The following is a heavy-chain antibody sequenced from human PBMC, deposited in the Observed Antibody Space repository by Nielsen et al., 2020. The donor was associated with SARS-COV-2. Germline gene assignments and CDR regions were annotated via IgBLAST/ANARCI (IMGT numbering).Heavy chain of an antibody. CDR1: GFTFDDYA. CDR2: ISWNSGSI. V-gene: IGHV3-9*01. J-gene: IGHJ4*02. CDR3: AKDRDWGFDFVYFDY. Sequence: GGSLRLSCAASGFTFDDYAMHWVRQAPGKGLEWVSGISWNSGSIGYADSVKGRFTISRDNAKNSLYLQMNSLRAEDTALYYCAKDRDWGFDFVYFDYWGQGTLVTVSS. D-gene: IGHD7-27*01.